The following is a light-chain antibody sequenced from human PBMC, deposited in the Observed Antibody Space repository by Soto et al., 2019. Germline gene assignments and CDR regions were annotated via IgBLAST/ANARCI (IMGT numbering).Light chain of an antibody. J-gene: IGLJ2*01. CDR2: GNS. CDR3: QSYDSSLSVV. V-gene: IGLV1-40*01. CDR1: SSNIGAGYD. Sequence: QSVLTQPPSVSGAPGQRVTISCTGSSSNIGAGYDVHWYQQLPGTAPKLLIYGNSNRPSGVPDRFSGSKSCTSASLAIAGLQSDDEADYYCQSYDSSLSVVFGGGTKLTVL.